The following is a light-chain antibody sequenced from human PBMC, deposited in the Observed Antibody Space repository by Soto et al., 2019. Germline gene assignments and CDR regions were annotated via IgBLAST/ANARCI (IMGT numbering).Light chain of an antibody. Sequence: AIQTTQSPSSLSASVGDRVTITCRASQDIRNDLGWYQQKPGKAPNLLIYAASTLQIGVPSRFSGSGSGTDFTLTISSLQPEDFATYYCLQGYNFPHTFGPGTKVDIK. V-gene: IGKV1-6*01. CDR2: AAS. J-gene: IGKJ3*01. CDR3: LQGYNFPHT. CDR1: QDIRND.